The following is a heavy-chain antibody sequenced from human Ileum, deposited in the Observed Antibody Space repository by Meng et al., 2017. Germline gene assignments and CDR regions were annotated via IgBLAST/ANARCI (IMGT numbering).Heavy chain of an antibody. V-gene: IGHV3-74*01. CDR2: INSDGSNT. Sequence: GESLKISCAASGFTFSSYWIHWVRQAPGKGLVWVSRINSDGSNTNYADSVKGRFTISRDNAKNTLYLQMNSLRAEDTAVYYCARDLIGVVPATQEYDYYGMDVWGQGTTVTVSS. CDR3: ARDLIGVVPATQEYDYYGMDV. CDR1: GFTFSSYW. J-gene: IGHJ6*02. D-gene: IGHD2-2*01.